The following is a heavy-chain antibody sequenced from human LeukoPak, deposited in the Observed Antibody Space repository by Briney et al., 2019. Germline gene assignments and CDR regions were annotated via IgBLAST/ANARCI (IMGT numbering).Heavy chain of an antibody. V-gene: IGHV3-23*01. Sequence: GGSLRLSCAASGFTFNSYDMSWVRQPPGEGLQWVSSITHNGGATYYADSLKGRFTISRDNSKSTLYLQMNSLRAEDTAVYYCAKRGPEILSRGFHVWGPGTMVTVSS. CDR1: GFTFNSYD. D-gene: IGHD1-14*01. J-gene: IGHJ3*01. CDR2: ITHNGGAT. CDR3: AKRGPEILSRGFHV.